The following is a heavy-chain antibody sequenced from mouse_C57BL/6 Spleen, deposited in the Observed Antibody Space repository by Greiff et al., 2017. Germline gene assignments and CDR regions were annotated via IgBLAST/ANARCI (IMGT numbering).Heavy chain of an antibody. CDR1: GYTFTEYT. Sequence: QVQLQPSGAELVKPGASVKLSCNASGYTFTEYTIHWVKQRSGQGLEWIGWFYPGSGSIKYNEKFKDKATLTADKSSSTVYMELSRLTSEDSAVYFCARHEEWYDYDSAWFAYWGQGTLVTVSA. V-gene: IGHV1-62-2*01. D-gene: IGHD2-4*01. CDR2: FYPGSGSI. CDR3: ARHEEWYDYDSAWFAY. J-gene: IGHJ3*01.